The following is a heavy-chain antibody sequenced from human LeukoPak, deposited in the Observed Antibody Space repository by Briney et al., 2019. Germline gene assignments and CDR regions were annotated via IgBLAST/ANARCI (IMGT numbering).Heavy chain of an antibody. CDR3: ARGPGRQDYYYYMDV. Sequence: VKPSETLSLTCTVSGGSISSYYWSWIRQPPGKGLEWIGYIYYSGSTNYIPSLKSRVTISVDTSKNQFSLKLSSVTAADTAVYYCARGPGRQDYYYYMDVWGKGTTVTVSS. CDR1: GGSISSYY. V-gene: IGHV4-59*01. J-gene: IGHJ6*03. D-gene: IGHD2-15*01. CDR2: IYYSGST.